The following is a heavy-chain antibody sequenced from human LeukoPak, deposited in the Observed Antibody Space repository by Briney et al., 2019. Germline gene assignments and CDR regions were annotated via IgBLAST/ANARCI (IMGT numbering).Heavy chain of an antibody. D-gene: IGHD3-10*01. Sequence: SETLSLTCTVSGGSISSYYCSWIRQPPGKGLEWIGYIYYSGSTNYNPSLKSRVTISVDTSKNQFSLKLSSVTAADTAVYYCARRMVVDSGRNYYYYGMDVWGKGTTVTVSS. V-gene: IGHV4-59*01. CDR3: ARRMVVDSGRNYYYYGMDV. CDR2: IYYSGST. J-gene: IGHJ6*04. CDR1: GGSISSYY.